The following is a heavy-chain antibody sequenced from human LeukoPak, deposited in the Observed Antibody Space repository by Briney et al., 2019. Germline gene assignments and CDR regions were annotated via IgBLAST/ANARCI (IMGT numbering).Heavy chain of an antibody. CDR3: AKDQGSSLYNWFYP. CDR2: ISGSGGST. CDR1: GFTFSSYA. Sequence: PGGSLRLSCAASGFTFSSYAMSSVPQAPGKGLEWVSAISGSGGSTYYADSVKGRFTISRDNSKNTLYLQMNSLRAEDTAVYYCAKDQGSSLYNWFYPWGQGTLVTVSS. V-gene: IGHV3-23*01. D-gene: IGHD6-13*01. J-gene: IGHJ5*02.